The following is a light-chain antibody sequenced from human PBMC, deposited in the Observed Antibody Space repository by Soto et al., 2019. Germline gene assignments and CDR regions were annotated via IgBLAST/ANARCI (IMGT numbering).Light chain of an antibody. CDR2: EVS. CDR1: SSDVGGYNY. V-gene: IGLV2-8*01. J-gene: IGLJ1*01. CDR3: SSYAVTNIFV. Sequence: QSALTQPPSASGSPGQSVTISYTGTSSDVGGYNYVSWYQQHPGKAPKVIIYEVSKWPSGVPDRFSGSKSGSTASLTVSGLQAEDEADYYCSSYAVTNIFVFGTGTKLTVL.